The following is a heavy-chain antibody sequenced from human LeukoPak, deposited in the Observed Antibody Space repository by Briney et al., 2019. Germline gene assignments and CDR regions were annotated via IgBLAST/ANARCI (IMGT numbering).Heavy chain of an antibody. Sequence: GGSLRLSCAASGFTFYTYAMTWVRQAPGKGLEWVSSISGSGDNTYYADSVKGRFTVSRDNSKNTLYLQMNSLRAEDTAVYYCAKPRGDCTGGTCYSFDYGGQGSLVTVSS. CDR2: ISGSGDNT. J-gene: IGHJ4*02. CDR3: AKPRGDCTGGTCYSFDY. V-gene: IGHV3-23*01. CDR1: GFTFYTYA. D-gene: IGHD2-15*01.